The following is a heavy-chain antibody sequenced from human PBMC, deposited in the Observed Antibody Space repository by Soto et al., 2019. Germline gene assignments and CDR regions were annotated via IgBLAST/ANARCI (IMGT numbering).Heavy chain of an antibody. J-gene: IGHJ6*02. V-gene: IGHV3-30-3*01. Sequence: PGGSLRLSCAASGFTFSSYAMHWVRQAPGKGLEWVAVISYDGSNKYYADSVKGRITIPRDNSKNTLYLQMNSLRAEDTAVYYCARGGSGWPMYYYYGMDVWGQGTTVTVSS. D-gene: IGHD6-19*01. CDR3: ARGGSGWPMYYYYGMDV. CDR2: ISYDGSNK. CDR1: GFTFSSYA.